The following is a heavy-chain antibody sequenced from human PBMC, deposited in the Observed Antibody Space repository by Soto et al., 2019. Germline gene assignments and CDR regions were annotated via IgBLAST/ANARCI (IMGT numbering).Heavy chain of an antibody. CDR3: AKDASNYYYYGMDV. Sequence: ESGGGVVQPGRSLRLSCAASGFTFSSYGMHWVRQAPGKGLEWVAVISYDGSNKYYADSVKGRFTISRDNSKNTLYLQMNSLRAEDTAVYYCAKDASNYYYYGMDVWGQGTTVTVSS. V-gene: IGHV3-30*18. CDR2: ISYDGSNK. J-gene: IGHJ6*02. CDR1: GFTFSSYG.